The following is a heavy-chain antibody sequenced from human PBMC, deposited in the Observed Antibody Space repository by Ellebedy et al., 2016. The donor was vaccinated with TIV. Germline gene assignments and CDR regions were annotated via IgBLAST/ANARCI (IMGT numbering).Heavy chain of an antibody. CDR3: ARLASASSWYPDY. D-gene: IGHD6-13*01. CDR1: GGSISPYY. Sequence: MPSETLSLTCTVSGGSISPYYWSWIRQPPGKVLEWLGYISYSGSTNYNPSLQSRVTISVDASKNQFSLKLTSVTAADTAVYYCARLASASSWYPDYWGQGTLVTVSS. J-gene: IGHJ4*02. CDR2: ISYSGST. V-gene: IGHV4-59*01.